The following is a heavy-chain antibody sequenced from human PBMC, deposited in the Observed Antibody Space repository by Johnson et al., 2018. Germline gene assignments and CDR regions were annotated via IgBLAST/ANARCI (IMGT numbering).Heavy chain of an antibody. CDR2: INHDGSS. D-gene: IGHD2-15*01. Sequence: VQLQESGGGTVQPGGSLRLSCAASGFTFSIYWMHWVRQVPGKGPVWLSRINHDGSSTYADSVRGRFTISRENTENTVYLQMENLRSDDTAVYYCARDGCSGGTCYFKNYMDVWGKWTTVTVSS. CDR3: ARDGCSGGTCYFKNYMDV. CDR1: GFTFSIYW. V-gene: IGHV3-74*03. J-gene: IGHJ6*03.